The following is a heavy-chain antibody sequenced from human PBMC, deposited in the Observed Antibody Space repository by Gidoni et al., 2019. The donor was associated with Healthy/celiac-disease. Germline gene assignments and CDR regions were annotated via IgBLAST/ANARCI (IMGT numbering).Heavy chain of an antibody. V-gene: IGHV3-53*01. CDR3: ARERDGIWGYFDY. CDR1: GFTVSSNY. CDR2: IYSGGST. J-gene: IGHJ4*02. Sequence: EVQLVESGGGLIQPGGSLRLSCAASGFTVSSNYMSWVHQAPGKGLEWVSVIYSGGSTYYADSVKGRFTISRDNSKNTLYLQMNSLRAEDTAVYYCARERDGIWGYFDYWGQGTLVTVSS. D-gene: IGHD2-8*01.